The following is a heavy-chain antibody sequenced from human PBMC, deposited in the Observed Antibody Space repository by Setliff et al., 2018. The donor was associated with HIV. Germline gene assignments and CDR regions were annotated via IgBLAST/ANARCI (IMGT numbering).Heavy chain of an antibody. D-gene: IGHD6-19*01. J-gene: IGHJ4*02. V-gene: IGHV4-30-4*08. Sequence: KTSETLSLTCTVSGGSIRSGNYYWSWIRQPPGKGLEWIGYIYDSGRTYYNPSLKSRVTISVGTSKNQFSLKLSSVTAADTAVYYCASVQVDSSGPFDYWGQGTLVTVSS. CDR3: ASVQVDSSGPFDY. CDR1: GGSIRSGNYY. CDR2: IYDSGRT.